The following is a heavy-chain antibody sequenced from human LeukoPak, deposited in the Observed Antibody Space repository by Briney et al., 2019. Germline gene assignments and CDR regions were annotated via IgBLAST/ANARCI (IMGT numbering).Heavy chain of an antibody. CDR2: IDPSDSYT. Sequence: GESLKISCKGSGYSFTSYWISWVRQMPGKGLEWMGRIDPSDSYTNYSPSFQGHVTTSADKSISTAHLQWSSLKASDTAMYYCARRLLYYDSSGYYEGFDYWGQGTLVTVSS. V-gene: IGHV5-10-1*01. CDR1: GYSFTSYW. CDR3: ARRLLYYDSSGYYEGFDY. D-gene: IGHD3-22*01. J-gene: IGHJ4*02.